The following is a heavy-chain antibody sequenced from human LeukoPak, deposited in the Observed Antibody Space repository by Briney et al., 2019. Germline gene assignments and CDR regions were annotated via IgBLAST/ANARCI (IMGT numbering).Heavy chain of an antibody. J-gene: IGHJ4*02. CDR3: ARGGGSSGWYGD. D-gene: IGHD6-19*01. CDR1: GYTFTSYG. V-gene: IGHV1-18*01. Sequence: ASVKVSCKASGYTFTSYGISWVRPAPGQGLAWMGWIIAYTGNTNYAQKLQGRVTMTTDTSTSTAYRELRSLRSDVSAVYYCARGGGSSGWYGDWGQGTLVTVSS. CDR2: IIAYTGNT.